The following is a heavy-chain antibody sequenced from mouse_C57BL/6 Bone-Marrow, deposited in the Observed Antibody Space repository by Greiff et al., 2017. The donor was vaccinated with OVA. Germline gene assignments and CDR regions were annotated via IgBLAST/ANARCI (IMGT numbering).Heavy chain of an antibody. Sequence: DVHLVESGGGLVQPGDSLSLSCAASGFTFTNYYMSWVRQPPGKALEWLAFIRNKPNGSTTEYSASVQGRFTISRDNSQSRLDLQMNALRAEDSATYYGARYKGRVAVDYFDYWGQGSALTVSS. CDR1: GFTFTNYY. V-gene: IGHV7-3*01. CDR3: ARYKGRVAVDYFDY. D-gene: IGHD1-1*01. CDR2: IRNKPNGSTT. J-gene: IGHJ2*01.